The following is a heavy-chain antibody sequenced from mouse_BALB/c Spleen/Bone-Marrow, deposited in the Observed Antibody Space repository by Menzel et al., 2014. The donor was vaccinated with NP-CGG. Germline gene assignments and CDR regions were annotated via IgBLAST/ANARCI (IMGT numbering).Heavy chain of an antibody. CDR1: GFSLTSYG. Sequence: QVQLQQSGPGLVAPSQSLSITCTVSGFSLTSYGVSWVRQPPGKGLEWLGVIWGDGSTNYHSARISRLSINKDNSKSQVFLKLNSLQTDDTATYYCAEEGRFRSTIITTFAYWGQGTLVTVSA. V-gene: IGHV2-3*01. CDR3: AEEGRFRSTIITTFAY. J-gene: IGHJ3*01. CDR2: IWGDGST. D-gene: IGHD2-12*01.